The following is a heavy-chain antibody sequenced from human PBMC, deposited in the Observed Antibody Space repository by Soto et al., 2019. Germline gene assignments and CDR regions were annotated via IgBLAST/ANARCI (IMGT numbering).Heavy chain of an antibody. CDR2: IYYSGST. D-gene: IGHD3-22*01. J-gene: IGHJ4*02. CDR1: GYSISSSNW. V-gene: IGHV4-28*01. Sequence: SETLSLTCAVSGYSISSSNWWGWIRQPPGKGLEWIGYIYYSGSTYYNPSLKSRVTMSVDTSKNQFPLKLSSVTAVDTAVYYCARSGHYYDSSGPQAYYFDYWGQGTLVTVSS. CDR3: ARSGHYYDSSGPQAYYFDY.